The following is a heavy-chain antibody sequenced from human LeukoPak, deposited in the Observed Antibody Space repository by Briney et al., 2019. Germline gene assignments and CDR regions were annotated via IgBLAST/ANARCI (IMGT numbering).Heavy chain of an antibody. Sequence: SETLSHTCTVSGGSISTYYWSWIRQPAGKDLEWIGHIYSSGSTNYNPSLKSRVTMSVDTSKNQLSLKLNSVTAADTAVYYCARGYGSGSNWFDPWGQGTLVIVSS. V-gene: IGHV4-4*07. J-gene: IGHJ5*02. CDR3: ARGYGSGSNWFDP. D-gene: IGHD3-10*01. CDR1: GGSISTYY. CDR2: IYSSGST.